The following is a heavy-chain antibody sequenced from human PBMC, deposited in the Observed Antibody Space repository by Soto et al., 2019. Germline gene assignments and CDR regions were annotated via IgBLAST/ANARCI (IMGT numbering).Heavy chain of an antibody. J-gene: IGHJ4*02. Sequence: QVQLVQSGAEMKKPGASVKVSCEASGYTFTVYYIHWVRQAPGQGLEWMGWINPNGGGTKYAQKFQGRVTMTRDTSINTAYMELTRLTSDDTAVYYCARAVHTMIQGVRFRVDQWGQGTLVTVSS. D-gene: IGHD3-10*01. V-gene: IGHV1-2*02. CDR2: INPNGGGT. CDR3: ARAVHTMIQGVRFRVDQ. CDR1: GYTFTVYY.